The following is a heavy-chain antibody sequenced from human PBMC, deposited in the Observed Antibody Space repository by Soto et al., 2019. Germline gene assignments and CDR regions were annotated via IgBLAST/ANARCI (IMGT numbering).Heavy chain of an antibody. D-gene: IGHD3-10*01. V-gene: IGHV4-4*02. CDR3: ARWGNTMVQGFNP. CDR1: SGSISSSNW. Sequence: SETLSLTCAVSSGSISSSNWWSWVRQPPGKGLEWIGEIYHSGSTNYNPSLKSRVTISVDKSKNQFSLKLSSVTAADTAVYYCARWGNTMVQGFNPWGQGTLVTVSS. J-gene: IGHJ5*02. CDR2: IYHSGST.